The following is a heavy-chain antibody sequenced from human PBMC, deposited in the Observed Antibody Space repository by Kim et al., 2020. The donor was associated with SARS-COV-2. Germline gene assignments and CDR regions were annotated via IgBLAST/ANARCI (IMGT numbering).Heavy chain of an antibody. CDR1: GGSISSNNW. Sequence: SETLSLTCAVSGGSISSNNWRCLLRQPPGELVGWIGDVYHSGSTNYNPSLNRLVTISEDKYKHQFSLMMTSVTAANTPFYYWSSVGIAVAGDNRLYFYY. V-gene: IGHV4-4*02. CDR3: SSVGIAVAGDNRLYFYY. D-gene: IGHD6-19*01. J-gene: IGHJ6*01. CDR2: VYHSGST.